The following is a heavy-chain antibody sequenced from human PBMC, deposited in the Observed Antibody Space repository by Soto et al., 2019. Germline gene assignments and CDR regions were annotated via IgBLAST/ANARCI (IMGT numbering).Heavy chain of an antibody. Sequence: ASVKVSCKASAYTFTSYGISWVRQAPGQGLEWMGWISGYNGNTNYAQILQGRVTMTTDTSTSTAYMELRSLRSDDTVVYYCARDRLHYYDSTESSVDYWGQGTLVTVSS. J-gene: IGHJ4*02. V-gene: IGHV1-18*01. CDR3: ARDRLHYYDSTESSVDY. D-gene: IGHD3-22*01. CDR1: AYTFTSYG. CDR2: ISGYNGNT.